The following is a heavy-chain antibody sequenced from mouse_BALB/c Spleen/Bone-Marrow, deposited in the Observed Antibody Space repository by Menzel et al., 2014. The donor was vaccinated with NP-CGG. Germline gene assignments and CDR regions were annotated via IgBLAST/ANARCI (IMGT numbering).Heavy chain of an antibody. V-gene: IGHV1-69*01. Sequence: VQLQESGAELVMPGASVKMSCKASGYTFXDYWMHWVKQRPGQGLEWIGAIDTSDSYISYNQKFKGKATLTVDESSSTAYMQFSSLTSEDSAVYHCARSDYRYDPLANWGQGTLATVSA. CDR1: GYTFXDYW. CDR3: ARSDYRYDPLAN. J-gene: IGHJ3*01. D-gene: IGHD2-14*01. CDR2: IDTSDSYI.